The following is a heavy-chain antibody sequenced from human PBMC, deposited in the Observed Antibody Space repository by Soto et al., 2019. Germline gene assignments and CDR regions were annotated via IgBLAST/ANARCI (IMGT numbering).Heavy chain of an antibody. CDR2: IHSSGTT. CDR3: ARDRIIGTSYSDY. J-gene: IGHJ4*02. CDR1: SGSINSFY. D-gene: IGHD1-7*01. Sequence: SETLSLTCTVSSGSINSFYWSWIRQPAGKGLEWIGRIHSSGTTNYNPSLRSRVTMSVDTSKNQFSLKLTSVTAADTAVYYCARDRIIGTSYSDYWGQGILVTVSS. V-gene: IGHV4-4*07.